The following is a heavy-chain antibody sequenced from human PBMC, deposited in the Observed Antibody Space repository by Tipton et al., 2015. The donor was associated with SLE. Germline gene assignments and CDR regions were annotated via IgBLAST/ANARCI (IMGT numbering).Heavy chain of an antibody. D-gene: IGHD2-2*01. V-gene: IGHV4-34*01. Sequence: TLSLTCAVYRESFSGYYWSWIRQPPGKGLEWIGEINHSGGTNYNPSLKSRVTISVDTSKNQFSLKLSSVTAADTAVYYCARDDRVVVVPAAMGFLYGMDVWGQGTTVTVSS. CDR3: ARDDRVVVVPAAMGFLYGMDV. CDR2: INHSGGT. J-gene: IGHJ6*02. CDR1: RESFSGYY.